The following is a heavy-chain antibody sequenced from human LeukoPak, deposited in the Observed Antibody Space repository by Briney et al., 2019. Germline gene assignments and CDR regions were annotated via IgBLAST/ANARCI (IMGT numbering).Heavy chain of an antibody. CDR3: ARTYDFGRGPPGDAFDN. D-gene: IGHD3-3*01. CDR1: GFTFTIFG. Sequence: GGSLRLSCAASGFTFTIFGLNWVRQAPGRGPEWVSYIDARSGITYYADSVQGRFTISRDNAKESVFLQMNSLRVDDTAVYYCARTYDFGRGPPGDAFDNWGPGTWVTVSS. J-gene: IGHJ3*02. V-gene: IGHV3-48*01. CDR2: IDARSGIT.